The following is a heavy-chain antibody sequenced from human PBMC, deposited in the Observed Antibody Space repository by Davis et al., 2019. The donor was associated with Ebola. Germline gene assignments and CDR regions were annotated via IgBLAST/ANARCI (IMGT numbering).Heavy chain of an antibody. CDR2: IYYSGTS. V-gene: IGHV4-34*01. CDR3: ARRGSSGWYVKY. J-gene: IGHJ4*02. D-gene: IGHD6-19*01. Sequence: MPSETLSLTCAVYGGSFSGYYWGWIRQPPGKGLEWIGSIYYSGTSNYNPSLKSRVSISVDTSKNQFSLKLSSVTAADTAVYYCARRGSSGWYVKYWGQGTLVTVSS. CDR1: GGSFSGYY.